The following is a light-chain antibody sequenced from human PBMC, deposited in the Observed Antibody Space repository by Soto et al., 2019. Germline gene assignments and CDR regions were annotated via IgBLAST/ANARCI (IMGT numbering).Light chain of an antibody. CDR2: EVS. Sequence: QSALTQPPSASGSPGQSVTISCTGTSSDVGGYNYVSWYQQYPGKAPKLMIYEVSKRPSGVPDRFSGSKSGNTASLTVSGRQAEDEADYYCSSYTGSSTNYVFGTGTKLTVL. J-gene: IGLJ1*01. CDR3: SSYTGSSTNYV. CDR1: SSDVGGYNY. V-gene: IGLV2-8*01.